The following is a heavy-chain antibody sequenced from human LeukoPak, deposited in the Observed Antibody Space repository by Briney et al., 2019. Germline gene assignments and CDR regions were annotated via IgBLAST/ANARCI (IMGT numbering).Heavy chain of an antibody. CDR3: ARRPLFRGANFDY. Sequence: PSETLSLTCTVSGGSISSYYWSWVRQPPGKGLEWIGYIYYSGSTNYNPSLKSRVTISVDTPKNQFSLRLSSVTAADTAVYYCARRPLFRGANFDYWGQGTLVTVSS. V-gene: IGHV4-59*08. J-gene: IGHJ4*02. D-gene: IGHD3-10*01. CDR2: IYYSGST. CDR1: GGSISSYY.